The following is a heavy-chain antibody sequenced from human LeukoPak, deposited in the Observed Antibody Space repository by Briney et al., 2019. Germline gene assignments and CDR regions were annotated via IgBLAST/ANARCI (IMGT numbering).Heavy chain of an antibody. CDR3: ARTGYSSGCLDY. D-gene: IGHD6-19*01. Sequence: GGSLRLSCAASGFTFSSYEMNWVRRAPGKGLEWISYISSSGSTIYYADSVKGRFTISRDNAKNSLYLQMNSLRAEDTAVYYCARTGYSSGCLDYWGQGTLVTVSS. CDR2: ISSSGSTI. V-gene: IGHV3-48*03. J-gene: IGHJ4*02. CDR1: GFTFSSYE.